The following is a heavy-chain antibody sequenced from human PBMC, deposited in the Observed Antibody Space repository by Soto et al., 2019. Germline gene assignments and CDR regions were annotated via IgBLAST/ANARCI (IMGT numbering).Heavy chain of an antibody. Sequence: EVQLVDSGGGLVKPGGSLRLSCAASGFTFSNAWMNWVRQAPGKGLEWVSRIKSKTDGGTTDYAAPVKGRFTISRDDSKNTLYLQMNSLKTEDTAVYYCTTEGAGGFDYWGQGTLVTVSS. CDR3: TTEGAGGFDY. CDR2: IKSKTDGGTT. D-gene: IGHD3-16*01. V-gene: IGHV3-15*07. CDR1: GFTFSNAW. J-gene: IGHJ4*02.